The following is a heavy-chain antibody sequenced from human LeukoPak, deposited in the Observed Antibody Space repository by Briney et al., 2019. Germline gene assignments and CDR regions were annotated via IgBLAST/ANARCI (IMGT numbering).Heavy chain of an antibody. J-gene: IGHJ4*02. Sequence: PGGSLRLSCAASGFTFSSYSMNWVRQAPGRGLEWVSSITSSSSYIYYADSVRGRFTISRDNAKNSLYLQMNSLRAEDTAMYYCARRYGDYDERFYYFDFWGQGTLVTVSS. V-gene: IGHV3-21*04. D-gene: IGHD4-17*01. CDR1: GFTFSSYS. CDR2: ITSSSSYI. CDR3: ARRYGDYDERFYYFDF.